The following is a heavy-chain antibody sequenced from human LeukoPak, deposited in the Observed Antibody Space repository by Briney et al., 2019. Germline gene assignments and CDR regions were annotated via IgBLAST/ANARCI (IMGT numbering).Heavy chain of an antibody. CDR2: LSGSGGGT. CDR3: AREIVSAVAGNFDY. Sequence: PGGSLRLSCAVSGITLSNYGMSWVRQAPGKGLEWVAGLSGSGGGTNYADSVQGRFTISRDNPKNTLYLQMNSLRAEDTAVYYCAREIVSAVAGNFDYWGQGTLVTVSS. V-gene: IGHV3-23*01. D-gene: IGHD6-19*01. CDR1: GITLSNYG. J-gene: IGHJ4*02.